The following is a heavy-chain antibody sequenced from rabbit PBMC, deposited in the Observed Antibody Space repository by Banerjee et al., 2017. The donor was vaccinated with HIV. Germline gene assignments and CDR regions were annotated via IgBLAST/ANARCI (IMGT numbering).Heavy chain of an antibody. Sequence: QEQLVESGGDLVKPEGSLTLTCTASGFSYSGGYDMCWVRQAPGKGLEWIACIYTGHGGTYYASWARGRFTISKTSSTTVTLQMTSLTAADTATYFCARGTGDTGNGLNLWGPGTLVTVS. CDR2: IYTGHGGT. V-gene: IGHV1S45*01. D-gene: IGHD7-1*01. CDR3: ARGTGDTGNGLNL. J-gene: IGHJ4*01. CDR1: GFSYSGGYD.